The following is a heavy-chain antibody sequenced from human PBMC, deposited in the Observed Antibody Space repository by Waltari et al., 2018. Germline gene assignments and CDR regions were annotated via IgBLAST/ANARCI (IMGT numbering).Heavy chain of an antibody. J-gene: IGHJ3*02. V-gene: IGHV4-39*01. CDR3: GRHWKKPTFDI. CDR2: IYYTGDT. Sequence: QLQLQESGPGLVKPSETLSLTCTVSGASISSSTYYWHWVRHPPGKGPEWVGSIYYTGDTYYHPSLKSRVTISADMSKNQFSLKLSSVTAADTAIYYCGRHWKKPTFDIWGQGTMVTVSS. CDR1: GASISSSTYY. D-gene: IGHD1-1*01.